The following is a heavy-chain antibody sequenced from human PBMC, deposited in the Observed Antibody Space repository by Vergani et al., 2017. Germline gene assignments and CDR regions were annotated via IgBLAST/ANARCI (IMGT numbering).Heavy chain of an antibody. CDR2: INPNSGGT. J-gene: IGHJ4*02. CDR1: GYTFTDYF. CDR3: ARVGTSSSRDYFDY. Sequence: QVQLVQSGAEVKKPGASVKVFCKASGYTFTDYFMHWVRQAPGQGLEWMGWINPNSGGTNYAQKFQGRVTMTRDTSNSTAYMELSNLRSDDTAVYYCARVGTSSSRDYFDYWGQGTLVTVSS. V-gene: IGHV1-2*02. D-gene: IGHD2-2*01.